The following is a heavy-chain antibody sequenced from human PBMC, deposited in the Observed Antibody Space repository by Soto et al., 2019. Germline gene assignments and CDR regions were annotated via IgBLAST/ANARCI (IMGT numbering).Heavy chain of an antibody. CDR2: IKQDGSEK. J-gene: IGHJ6*02. CDR1: GLVFSSFW. V-gene: IGHV3-7*01. Sequence: GGTMRLSFEASGLVFSSFWMSWVRQAPGKGLEWVAYIKQDGSEKYYVDSVKGRFTISRDNPKSSLYLQMNNLRAEDTAVYYCARGHKGLEVWGQGTTVTVSS. CDR3: ARGHKGLEV.